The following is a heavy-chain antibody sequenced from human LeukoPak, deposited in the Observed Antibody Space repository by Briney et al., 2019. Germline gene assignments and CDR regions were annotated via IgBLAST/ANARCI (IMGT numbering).Heavy chain of an antibody. CDR3: AKTSYDILTGYYGFDY. D-gene: IGHD3-9*01. CDR1: GFTFSSYG. J-gene: IGHJ4*02. V-gene: IGHV3-30*02. CDR2: IRYDGSNK. Sequence: GGSLRLSCAASGFTFSSYGMHWVRQAPGKGLEWVAFIRYDGSNKYYADSVKGRFTISRDNSKNTLYLQMNSLRAEDTAVYYCAKTSYDILTGYYGFDYWGQGTLVTVSS.